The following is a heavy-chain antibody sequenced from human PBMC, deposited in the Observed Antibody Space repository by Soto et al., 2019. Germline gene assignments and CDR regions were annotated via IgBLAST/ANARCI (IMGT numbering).Heavy chain of an antibody. CDR3: AIEAAGIMVATVDY. V-gene: IGHV3-23*01. J-gene: IGHJ4*02. Sequence: EVQLLESGGGLVQPGGSLRLSCAASGFTFSSYGMTWVRQAPGKGLELVSAFSGSGSSTSSADSLNGRCTISRDNSKNTLYLQMKSLSAEDTAIYYCAIEAAGIMVATVDYWGQGPLVTVSS. CDR2: FSGSGSST. D-gene: IGHD2-21*01. CDR1: GFTFSSYG.